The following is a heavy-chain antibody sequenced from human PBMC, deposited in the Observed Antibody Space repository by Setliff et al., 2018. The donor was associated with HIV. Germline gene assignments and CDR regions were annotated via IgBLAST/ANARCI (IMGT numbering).Heavy chain of an antibody. J-gene: IGHJ6*02. Sequence: ASVKVSCKASGYTFTGYYMHWVRQAPGQGLEWMGWINPHSGDTNYAQKFQDRVTMTRDTSVNIAYMQLSRPRSDDTAVYYCARAPTLFGVEYYYYFGMDVWGQGTTVTVSS. CDR3: ARAPTLFGVEYYYYFGMDV. CDR2: INPHSGDT. CDR1: GYTFTGYY. V-gene: IGHV1-2*02. D-gene: IGHD3-3*01.